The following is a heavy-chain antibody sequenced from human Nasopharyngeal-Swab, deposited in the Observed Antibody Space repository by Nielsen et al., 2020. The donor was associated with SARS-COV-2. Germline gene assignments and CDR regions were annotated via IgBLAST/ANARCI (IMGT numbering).Heavy chain of an antibody. CDR3: ARHGLVSFALIAAAGYYFDY. V-gene: IGHV4-30-4*08. CDR1: GGSISRGGYY. J-gene: IGHJ4*02. CDR2: IYYSGSP. D-gene: IGHD6-13*01. Sequence: SATLSLTCTVSGGSISRGGYYLSWIRPPPGKGLEWIGYIYYSGSPSYNPSLKSRVTISVDTSKNQFSLKLSSVTAADTAVYYCARHGLVSFALIAAAGYYFDYWGQGTLVTVSS.